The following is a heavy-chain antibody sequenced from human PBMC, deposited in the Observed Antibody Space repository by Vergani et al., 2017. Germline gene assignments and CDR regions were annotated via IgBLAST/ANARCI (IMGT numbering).Heavy chain of an antibody. CDR3: ARDGLNGGYNDY. Sequence: QVQLVQSGAEVKKPGASVKVSSKASGYTFTSYRITWVRQAPGQGLEWMGWITSYNGNTNYAQNLQGRVTMTTDTSTSTAYMELRSLRSDDTAVYYCARDGLNGGYNDYWGQGTLVTVSS. D-gene: IGHD2-8*01. J-gene: IGHJ4*02. V-gene: IGHV1-18*04. CDR2: ITSYNGNT. CDR1: GYTFTSYR.